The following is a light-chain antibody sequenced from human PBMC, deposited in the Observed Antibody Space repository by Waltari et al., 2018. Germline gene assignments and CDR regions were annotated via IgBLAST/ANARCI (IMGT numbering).Light chain of an antibody. V-gene: IGLV4-69*01. J-gene: IGLJ3*02. CDR2: VNSDGSH. Sequence: QLVLTQSPSASASLGASVKLTCTLSSGHSSNILAWHQQQPGKGPRYLMKVNSDGSHSKGDEIPDRFSGSSSGAERYLTISSLQSEDEADYYCQTGGHGTWVFGGGTKLTVL. CDR1: SGHSSNI. CDR3: QTGGHGTWV.